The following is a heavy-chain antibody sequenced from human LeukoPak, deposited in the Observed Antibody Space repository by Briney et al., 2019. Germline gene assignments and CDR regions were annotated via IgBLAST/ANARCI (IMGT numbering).Heavy chain of an antibody. D-gene: IGHD6-13*01. V-gene: IGHV3-23*01. CDR2: ISGSGGST. J-gene: IGHJ6*02. CDR3: AKHSSSWFDYYYYGMDV. CDR1: GFTFSSYA. Sequence: GGSLRLSCAASGFTFSSYAMSWVRQAPGKGLEWVSAISGSGGSTYYADSVKGRFTISRDNSKNTLYLQTNSLRAEDTAVYYCAKHSSSWFDYYYYGMDVWGQGTTVTVSS.